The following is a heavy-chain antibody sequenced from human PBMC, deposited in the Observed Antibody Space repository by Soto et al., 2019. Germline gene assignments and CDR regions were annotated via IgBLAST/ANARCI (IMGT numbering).Heavy chain of an antibody. D-gene: IGHD3-3*02. V-gene: IGHV3-23*01. Sequence: GGSLSLSCAASGLSFSSYAMTWVRQAPGKGLEWVSAISGSGGSTYHADSVKGRFTISRDNSKNTLYLQMNSLRAEDTAVYYCAKDFSFNYYYMDVWGTGTTVTVSS. CDR3: AKDFSFNYYYMDV. CDR1: GLSFSSYA. CDR2: ISGSGGST. J-gene: IGHJ6*03.